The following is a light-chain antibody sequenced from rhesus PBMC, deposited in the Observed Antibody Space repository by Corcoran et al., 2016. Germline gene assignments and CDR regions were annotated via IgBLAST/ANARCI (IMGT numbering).Light chain of an antibody. V-gene: IGKV3-42*01. J-gene: IGKJ4*01. CDR2: DAS. CDR3: RQHDDWPPLT. CDR1: QSGTSR. Sequence: EVVMTQSPATLSSSPGERATLSCRASQSGTSRLAWYQQKHGQAPRLLIYDASRRATGIPDRFSGSGAGTEFTLPISSLEPEDVGLYYCRQHDDWPPLTFGEGTKVEIK.